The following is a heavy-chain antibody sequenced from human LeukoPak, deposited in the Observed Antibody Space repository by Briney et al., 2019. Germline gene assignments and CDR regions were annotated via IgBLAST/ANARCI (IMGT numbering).Heavy chain of an antibody. CDR3: ARDYTGYFP. CDR1: GFTFSSYW. CDR2: IKTDGSEK. J-gene: IGHJ5*02. Sequence: GGSLRLSCGASGFTFSSYWMSWVRQAPGKGLEWVANIKTDGSEKYYVDSVKGRFTISRDNAKNSLYLQMNSLRAEDTAVYYCARDYTGYFPWGQGTLVTVSS. D-gene: IGHD3-9*01. V-gene: IGHV3-7*03.